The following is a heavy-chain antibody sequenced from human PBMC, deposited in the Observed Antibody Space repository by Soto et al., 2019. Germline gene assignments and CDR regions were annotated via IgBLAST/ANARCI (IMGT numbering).Heavy chain of an antibody. Sequence: QVQLQESGPGLVKPSETLTLTCKVSSGSVSNYYWSWIRQPAGKGLEWIGRMFTDGSTNYNPSLKSRVTTSVDTSKNQCSLRLTAVTAADTAVYYCARASVGPPGGGSWTMPFDSWGRGTLVTVSS. CDR3: ARASVGPPGGGSWTMPFDS. CDR2: MFTDGST. D-gene: IGHD2-15*01. V-gene: IGHV4-4*07. CDR1: SGSVSNYY. J-gene: IGHJ4*02.